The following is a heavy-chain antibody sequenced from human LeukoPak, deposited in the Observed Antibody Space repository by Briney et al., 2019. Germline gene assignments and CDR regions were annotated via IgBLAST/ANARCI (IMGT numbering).Heavy chain of an antibody. CDR1: GGSISSGSYY. CDR3: ARSAKYYDILTGYSDYFDY. J-gene: IGHJ4*02. Sequence: SETLSLTCTVSGGSISSGSYYWSWIRQPAGKGLEWIGRIYTSGSTNYNPSLKSRVTISVDTSKNQFSLKLSSVTAADTAVYYCARSAKYYDILTGYSDYFDYWGQGTLVTVSS. D-gene: IGHD3-9*01. V-gene: IGHV4-61*02. CDR2: IYTSGST.